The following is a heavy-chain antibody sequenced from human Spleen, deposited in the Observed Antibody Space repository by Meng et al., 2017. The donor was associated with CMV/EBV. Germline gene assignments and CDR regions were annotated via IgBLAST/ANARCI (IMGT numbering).Heavy chain of an antibody. J-gene: IGHJ6*02. CDR2: IYPGNSET. CDR3: ARRQGGCSNGVFYSSHYYVIDV. V-gene: IGHV5-51*01. D-gene: IGHD2-8*01. CDR1: GYRFSSYW. Sequence: GESLKISCKGSGYRFSSYWIGWVRQVPGKGLEWMGIIYPGNSETTYSPSFQGQVTISADKSISTAYLQWSSLKASDTAVYYCARRQGGCSNGVFYSSHYYVIDVWGQGTTVTVSS.